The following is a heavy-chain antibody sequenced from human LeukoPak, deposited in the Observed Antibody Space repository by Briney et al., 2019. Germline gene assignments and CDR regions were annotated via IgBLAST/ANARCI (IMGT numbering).Heavy chain of an antibody. CDR3: ARDSDLWFGELSKSVAFDP. CDR1: GDSVSSNSAA. J-gene: IGHJ5*02. CDR2: TYYRSKWYN. D-gene: IGHD3-10*01. Sequence: PSQTLSLTCAISGDSVSSNSAAWNWIRQSPSRGLEWLGRTYYRSKWYNDYAVSVKSRITINPDTSKNQFSLQLNSVTPEDTAVYYCARDSDLWFGELSKSVAFDPWGQGTLVTVSS. V-gene: IGHV6-1*01.